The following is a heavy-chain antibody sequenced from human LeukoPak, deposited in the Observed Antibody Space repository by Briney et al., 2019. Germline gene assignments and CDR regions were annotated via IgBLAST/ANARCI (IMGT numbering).Heavy chain of an antibody. CDR2: IWCDGSNK. CDR1: GFTFKNYG. CDR3: AKDQAGSRGPFDY. V-gene: IGHV3-33*06. D-gene: IGHD6-25*01. J-gene: IGHJ4*02. Sequence: GRSLRLSCAASGFTFKNYGMHWVRQAPGKGLEWVSFIWCDGSNKWSADSVKGRFSISRDNSQNTLYLQMNSLRAEDTAVYYCAKDQAGSRGPFDYWGQGTLVTVSS.